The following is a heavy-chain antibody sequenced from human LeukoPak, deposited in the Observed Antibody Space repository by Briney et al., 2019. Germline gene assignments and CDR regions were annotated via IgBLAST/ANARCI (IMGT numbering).Heavy chain of an antibody. Sequence: PGGSLRLSCEVSGFRFDFYAMHWVRQAPGKGLEWVAVITSEGSQRYYADSVQGRFIISRDNSKSTMYLQMNGLRPEDTAMFYCARDFAKGSNDYWGQGTLVTVSS. J-gene: IGHJ4*02. V-gene: IGHV3-30*01. CDR2: ITSEGSQR. CDR3: ARDFAKGSNDY. CDR1: GFRFDFYA.